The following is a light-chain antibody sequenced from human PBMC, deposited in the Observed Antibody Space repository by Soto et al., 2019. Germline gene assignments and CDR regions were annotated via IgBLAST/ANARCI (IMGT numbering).Light chain of an antibody. Sequence: QSVLTQPASVSGAPGQSITISCTGTSSDVGGYNYVSWYQQHPGKAPKLMIYDVSNRPSGVSNRFSGSKSGNPASLTISGLQAEDEADYYCSSYTSSSLVFGGGTKLTVL. V-gene: IGLV2-14*01. CDR3: SSYTSSSLV. J-gene: IGLJ2*01. CDR2: DVS. CDR1: SSDVGGYNY.